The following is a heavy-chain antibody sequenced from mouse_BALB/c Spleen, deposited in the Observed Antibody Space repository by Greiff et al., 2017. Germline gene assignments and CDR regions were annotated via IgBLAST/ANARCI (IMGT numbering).Heavy chain of an antibody. D-gene: IGHD2-3*01. V-gene: IGHV1-87*01. CDR3: ARWLHYAMDY. CDR2: IYPGDGDT. CDR1: GYTFTSYW. J-gene: IGHJ4*01. Sequence: QVQLKESGAELARPGASVKLSCKASGYTFTSYWMQWVKQRPGQGLEWIGAIYPGDGDTRYTQKFKGKATLTADKSSSTAYMQLSSLASEDSAVYYCARWLHYAMDYWGQGTSVTVSS.